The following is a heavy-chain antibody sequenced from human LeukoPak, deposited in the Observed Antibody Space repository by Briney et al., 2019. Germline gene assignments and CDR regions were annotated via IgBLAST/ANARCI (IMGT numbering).Heavy chain of an antibody. CDR3: MAGIAVAGKGVDY. J-gene: IGHJ4*02. CDR2: IIPIFGTA. D-gene: IGHD6-19*01. Sequence: SVKVSCKASGGTFSSYAISWVRQAPGQGLEWMGGIIPIFGTANYAQKFQGRVTMTRNTSISTAYMELSSLRSEDTAVYYCMAGIAVAGKGVDYWGQGTLVTVSS. V-gene: IGHV1-69*05. CDR1: GGTFSSYA.